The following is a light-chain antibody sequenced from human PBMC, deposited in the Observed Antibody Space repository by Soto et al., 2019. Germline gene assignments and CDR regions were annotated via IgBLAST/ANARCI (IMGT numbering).Light chain of an antibody. CDR1: QSISDS. Sequence: DIQMTQSPSSLSASVGDRVTITCRASQSISDSLNWYQRKPGKAPRLLIYAASTLQSGVPSRFSGSGSGTDFTLTISSLQPEDFATYYCQQSYTTPLFTLGPGTKVDIK. CDR3: QQSYTTPLFT. V-gene: IGKV1-39*01. J-gene: IGKJ3*01. CDR2: AAS.